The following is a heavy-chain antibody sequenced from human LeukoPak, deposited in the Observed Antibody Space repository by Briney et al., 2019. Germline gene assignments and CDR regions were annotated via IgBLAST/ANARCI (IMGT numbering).Heavy chain of an antibody. CDR1: GGSVTGYP. J-gene: IGHJ4*02. CDR3: AGGYTTYWAFDY. CDR2: IHNTGST. Sequence: SETLSLTCSVSGGSVTGYPWSWVRQPPGKGLEWIGYIHNTGSTNYNPSLKSGISISVDTSKNQFSLKMSSVTASDTAVYYCAGGYTTYWAFDYWGQGALVIVSS. V-gene: IGHV4-4*09. D-gene: IGHD6-25*01.